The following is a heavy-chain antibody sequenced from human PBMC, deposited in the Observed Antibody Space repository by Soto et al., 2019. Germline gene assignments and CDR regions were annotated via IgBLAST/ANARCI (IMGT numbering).Heavy chain of an antibody. CDR2: ISSSSTI. D-gene: IGHD6-6*01. V-gene: IGHV3-48*01. CDR3: ARDPEYSSSFGAFDI. Sequence: GGSLRLSCAASGFTFSSYSMNWVRQAPGKGLEWVSYISSSSTIYYADSVKGRFTISRDNAKNSLYLQMNSLRAEDTAVYYCARDPEYSSSFGAFDIWGQGTMVTVSS. CDR1: GFTFSSYS. J-gene: IGHJ3*02.